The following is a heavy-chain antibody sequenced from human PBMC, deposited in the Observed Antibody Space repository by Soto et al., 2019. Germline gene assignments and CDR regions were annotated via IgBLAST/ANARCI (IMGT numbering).Heavy chain of an antibody. CDR1: GASISDSYYY. D-gene: IGHD1-20*01. CDR2: VFYTGFT. CDR3: ATSQKGYNWNYFDH. V-gene: IGHV4-39*01. J-gene: IGHJ4*02. Sequence: SETLSLTCAVSGASISDSYYYWAWLRQSPGKGPEWIGSVFYTGFTSYNPSLESRVSVSVDTSKSQFSLKLSAVTAADTAVYYCATSQKGYNWNYFDHWGQGALVTVSS.